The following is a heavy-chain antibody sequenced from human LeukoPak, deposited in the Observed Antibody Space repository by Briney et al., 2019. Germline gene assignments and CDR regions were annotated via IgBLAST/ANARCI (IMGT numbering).Heavy chain of an antibody. CDR3: AKDREIGYSMYYFDY. J-gene: IGHJ4*02. CDR1: GFTFSSYA. V-gene: IGHV3-23*01. CDR2: ISGSGGST. Sequence: GGSLRLSCAASGFTFSSYAMSWVRQAPGKGLEWVSAISGSGGSTYYADSVKGRFTISRDNSKNTLYLQMNSLRAEDTAVYYCAKDREIGYSMYYFDYWGQGTLVTVSS. D-gene: IGHD2/OR15-2a*01.